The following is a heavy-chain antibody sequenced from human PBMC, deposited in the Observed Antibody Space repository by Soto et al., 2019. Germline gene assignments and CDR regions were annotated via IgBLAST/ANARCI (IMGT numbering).Heavy chain of an antibody. CDR3: AKAGERDSSSWYVLDY. CDR2: ISYDGSNK. J-gene: IGHJ4*02. D-gene: IGHD6-13*01. CDR1: GFTFSSYA. Sequence: GGSLRLSCAASGFTFSSYAMHWVRQAPGKGLEWVAVISYDGSNKYYADSVKGRFTISRDNSKNTLYLQMNSLRAEDTAVYYCAKAGERDSSSWYVLDYWGPGTLVTVSS. V-gene: IGHV3-30-3*01.